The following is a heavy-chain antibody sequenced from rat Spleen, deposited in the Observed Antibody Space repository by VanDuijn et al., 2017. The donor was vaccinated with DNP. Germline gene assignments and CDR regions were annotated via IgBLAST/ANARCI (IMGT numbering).Heavy chain of an antibody. CDR3: ARWPGYNPPYAMDA. Sequence: EVQLQESGPGLVKPSQSLSLTCSVTDYSITSSYRWNWIRKFPGNKLEWMGSVNSAGTTNYNPSLKSRISITRDTSKNQFFLQVNSVNTEDTATYYCARWPGYNPPYAMDAWGQGTSVTVSS. V-gene: IGHV3-3*01. CDR1: DYSITSSYR. J-gene: IGHJ4*01. CDR2: VNSAGTT. D-gene: IGHD1-4*01.